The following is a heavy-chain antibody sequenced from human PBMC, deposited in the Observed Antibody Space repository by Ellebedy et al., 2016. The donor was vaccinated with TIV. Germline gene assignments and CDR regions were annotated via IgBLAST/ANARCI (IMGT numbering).Heavy chain of an antibody. CDR1: GFTVSSNY. V-gene: IGHV3-53*01. J-gene: IGHJ6*02. D-gene: IGHD3-9*01. CDR2: IYSGGST. Sequence: LSLTCAASGFTVSSNYMSWVRQAPGKGLEWVSVIYSGGSTYYADSVKGRFTISRDNSKNTLYLQMNSLRAEDTAVYYCARDAVIDILTGQGLGVYYGMDVWGQGTTVTVSS. CDR3: ARDAVIDILTGQGLGVYYGMDV.